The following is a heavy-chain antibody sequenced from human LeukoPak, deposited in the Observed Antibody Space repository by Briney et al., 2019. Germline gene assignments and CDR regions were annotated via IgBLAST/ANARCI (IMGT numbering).Heavy chain of an antibody. J-gene: IGHJ5*02. CDR3: ARGDRDGYNLWFDP. V-gene: IGHV4-30-2*01. D-gene: IGHD5-24*01. CDR2: IYHSGST. CDR1: GGSISSGGYS. Sequence: SETLSLTCAVSGGSISSGGYSWSWIRQPPGKGLEWIGYIYHSGSTYYNPSLKSRVTISVDRSKNQFSLKLSSVTAADTAVYYCARGDRDGYNLWFDPWGQGTLVTVSS.